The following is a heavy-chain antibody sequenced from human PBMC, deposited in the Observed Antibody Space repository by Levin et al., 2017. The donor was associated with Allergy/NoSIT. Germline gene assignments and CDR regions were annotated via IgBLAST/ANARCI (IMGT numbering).Heavy chain of an antibody. J-gene: IGHJ5*02. D-gene: IGHD4-11*01. CDR1: GFTFDNYW. Sequence: ETLSLTCAASGFTFDNYWMTWVRQSPGKGLEWVANIKPDGTDKYYAESVKGRFTISRDNARSSLFLQMNYLGTDDTAVYFCARDTTVGGEAWGQGTLVTVS. CDR3: ARDTTVGGEA. V-gene: IGHV3-7*03. CDR2: IKPDGTDK.